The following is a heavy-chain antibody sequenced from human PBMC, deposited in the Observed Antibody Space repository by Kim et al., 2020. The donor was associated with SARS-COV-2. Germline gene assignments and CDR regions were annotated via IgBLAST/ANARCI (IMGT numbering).Heavy chain of an antibody. CDR3: ARDRGQLGAWADY. CDR1: GYTFTSYA. V-gene: IGHV1-3*01. Sequence: ASVKVSCKASGYTFTSYAMHWVRQAPGQRLEWMGWINAGNGNTKYSQKFQGRVTITRDTSASTAYMELSSLRSEDTAVYYCARDRGQLGAWADYWGQGTLVTVSS. D-gene: IGHD3-10*01. J-gene: IGHJ4*02. CDR2: INAGNGNT.